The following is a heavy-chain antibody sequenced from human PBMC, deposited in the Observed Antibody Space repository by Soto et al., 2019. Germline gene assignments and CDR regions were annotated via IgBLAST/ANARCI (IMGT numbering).Heavy chain of an antibody. V-gene: IGHV3-33*01. D-gene: IGHD6-19*01. J-gene: IGHJ6*02. Sequence: QVQLVESGGGVVQPGRSLRLSCAASGFTFSSYGMHWVRQAPGKGLEWVAVIWYDGSNKYYADSVKGRFTISRDNSKNTLYLQMNSLRADDTAVYYCAREGHVPAVAGAIRDYGMDDWGQGTTVTVSS. CDR1: GFTFSSYG. CDR3: AREGHVPAVAGAIRDYGMDD. CDR2: IWYDGSNK.